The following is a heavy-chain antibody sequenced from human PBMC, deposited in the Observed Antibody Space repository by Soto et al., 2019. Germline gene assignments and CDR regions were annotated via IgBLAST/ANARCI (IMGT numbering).Heavy chain of an antibody. Sequence: QVQLVESGGGVVQPGRSLRLSCAASGFTFSSYAMHWVRQAPGKGLEWVAVISYDGSNKYYADSVKGRFTISRDNSKNTLYLQMNSLRGEDTAVYYCAKDGDVWGQGTTVTVSS. CDR3: AKDGDV. CDR2: ISYDGSNK. V-gene: IGHV3-30-3*01. CDR1: GFTFSSYA. J-gene: IGHJ6*02.